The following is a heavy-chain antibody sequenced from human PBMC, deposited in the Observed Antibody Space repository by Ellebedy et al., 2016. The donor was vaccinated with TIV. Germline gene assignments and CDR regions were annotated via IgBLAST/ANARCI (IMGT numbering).Heavy chain of an antibody. V-gene: IGHV1-58*02. Sequence: SVKVSXXASGFTFTSSAMQWVRQARGQRLEWIGWIVVGSGNTGYAQKFQGRVTMTRNTSISTAYMELSSLRSEDTAVYYCARGRGYYDFWSGYPTWFNPWGQGTLVTVSS. CDR1: GFTFTSSA. J-gene: IGHJ5*02. CDR2: IVVGSGNT. D-gene: IGHD3-3*01. CDR3: ARGRGYYDFWSGYPTWFNP.